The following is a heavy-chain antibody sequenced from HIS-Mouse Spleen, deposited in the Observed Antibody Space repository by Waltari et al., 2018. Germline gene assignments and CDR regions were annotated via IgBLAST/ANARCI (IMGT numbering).Heavy chain of an antibody. CDR3: ARIAEGYSSGWYAFDY. J-gene: IGHJ4*02. Sequence: QVTLRESGPALVKPTQTLPLTCTFSGFSLRTSGMFVSWIRPPPGKALEWLARIDWDDDKYYSTSLKTRLTISKDTSKNQVVLTMTNMDPVDTATYYCARIAEGYSSGWYAFDYWGQGTLVTVSS. CDR2: IDWDDDK. CDR1: GFSLRTSGMF. D-gene: IGHD6-19*01. V-gene: IGHV2-70*15.